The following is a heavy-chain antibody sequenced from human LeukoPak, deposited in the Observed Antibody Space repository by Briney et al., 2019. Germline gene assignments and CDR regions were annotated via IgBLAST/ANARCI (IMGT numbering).Heavy chain of an antibody. Sequence: PSETLSLTCAVSGGSISSCNWWSWVRQPPGKGLEWIGEIHHSGSTYYNPSLKSRLTISVDTSENQFSLKLSSVTAADTAVYYCARGYSSGWFFDYWGQGTLVTVSS. CDR1: GGSISSCNW. CDR3: ARGYSSGWFFDY. CDR2: IHHSGST. V-gene: IGHV4-4*02. D-gene: IGHD6-19*01. J-gene: IGHJ4*02.